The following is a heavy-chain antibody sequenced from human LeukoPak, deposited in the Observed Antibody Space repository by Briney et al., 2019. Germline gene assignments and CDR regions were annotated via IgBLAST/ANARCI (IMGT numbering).Heavy chain of an antibody. V-gene: IGHV4-39*07. CDR2: IYYSGST. CDR3: ARDSVWEYSSGWYARGRWFDP. D-gene: IGHD6-19*01. Sequence: PSETLSLTCTVPGGSISSSSYYWGWIRQPPGKGLEWIGSIYYSGSTYYNPTLKSRVTISVDTSKSQFSLKLSSVTAADTAVYYCARDSVWEYSSGWYARGRWFDPWGQGTLVTVSS. J-gene: IGHJ5*02. CDR1: GGSISSSSYY.